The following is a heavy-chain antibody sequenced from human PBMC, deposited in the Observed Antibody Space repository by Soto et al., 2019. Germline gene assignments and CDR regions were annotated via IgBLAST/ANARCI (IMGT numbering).Heavy chain of an antibody. CDR1: GFTFSSYS. J-gene: IGHJ3*02. CDR3: ARDDGDGYNYDAFDI. V-gene: IGHV3-21*01. Sequence: GGSLRLSCAASGFTFSSYSMNWVRQAPGKGLEWVSSISSSSSYIYYADSVKGRFTISRDNAKNSLYLQMNSLRAEDTAVYYCARDDGDGYNYDAFDIWGQGTMVTVS. D-gene: IGHD5-12*01. CDR2: ISSSSSYI.